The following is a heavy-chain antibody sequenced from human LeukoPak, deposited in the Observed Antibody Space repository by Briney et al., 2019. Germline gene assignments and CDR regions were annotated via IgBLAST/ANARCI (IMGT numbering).Heavy chain of an antibody. J-gene: IGHJ4*02. CDR1: GFTVSSNY. Sequence: GGSLRLSCAASGFTVSSNYMSWVRQAPGKGLEWVSAVSGSGGDTFSADSVKGRFTISRDSSQNTLYLQMNSLRAEDTAVYYCARGITNWGQGTLVTVSS. CDR2: VSGSGGDT. CDR3: ARGITN. V-gene: IGHV3-53*01.